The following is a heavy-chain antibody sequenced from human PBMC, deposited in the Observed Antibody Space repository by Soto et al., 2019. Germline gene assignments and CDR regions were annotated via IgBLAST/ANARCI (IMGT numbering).Heavy chain of an antibody. CDR2: IHHRGNT. J-gene: IGHJ4*02. Sequence: QVQLQESGPGLVKPSGTLSLTCAVSGDSISSNKWWSWVRQPPGKGLEWIGEIHHRGNTNYNPSLKSRVTISVDKSKTQFSLNLRSVTAADTAVYYCARGGDGLFDFWGQGTLVTVST. CDR3: ARGGDGLFDF. V-gene: IGHV4-4*02. CDR1: GDSISSNKW. D-gene: IGHD3-10*01.